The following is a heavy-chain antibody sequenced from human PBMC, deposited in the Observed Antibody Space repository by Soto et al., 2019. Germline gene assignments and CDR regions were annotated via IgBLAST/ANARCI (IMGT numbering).Heavy chain of an antibody. CDR1: GFTFSSYD. D-gene: IGHD2-15*01. CDR3: AREKLRGNYYYGMDV. J-gene: IGHJ6*02. Sequence: EVQLVESGGGLVQTGGSLRLSCAASGFTFSSYDMHWVRQATGKGLEWVSAIGTAGDTYYPGYVKGRFTIYRENAKNSLYLQINSLRAGETAVYYCAREKLRGNYYYGMDVWGQGTTVTVSS. CDR2: IGTAGDT. V-gene: IGHV3-13*04.